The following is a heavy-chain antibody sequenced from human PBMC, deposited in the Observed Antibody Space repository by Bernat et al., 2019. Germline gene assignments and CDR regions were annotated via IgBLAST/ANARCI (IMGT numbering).Heavy chain of an antibody. J-gene: IGHJ6*03. CDR2: IYYSGRT. CDR1: GGSISSGGHY. CDR3: ARDVGYSNSASCYSYYMDV. Sequence: QVQLQESGPGLVKPSQTLSLTCTVSGGSISSGGHYWSWIRQHPGKGLEWIGYIYYSGRTYYNPSLKSRVTISVDTSKNQFSLELNSVTAADTAVYYCARDVGYSNSASCYSYYMDVWGKGTTVTVSS. V-gene: IGHV4-31*03. D-gene: IGHD2-2*01.